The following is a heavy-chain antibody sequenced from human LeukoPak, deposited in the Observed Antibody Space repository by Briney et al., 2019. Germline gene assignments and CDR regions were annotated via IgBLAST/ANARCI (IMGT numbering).Heavy chain of an antibody. CDR1: GFTFSNFW. D-gene: IGHD1-1*01. J-gene: IGHJ4*02. CDR2: IHPEGNEK. Sequence: GGSLRLSCAVSGFTFSNFWMSWVRQAPGRGLEWVANIHPEGNEKYHVESVKGRFTISRDNAKNSLFLQMNGLRVEDTAVYYCARGDDFSGDHWGQGTLVTVPS. V-gene: IGHV3-7*04. CDR3: ARGDDFSGDH.